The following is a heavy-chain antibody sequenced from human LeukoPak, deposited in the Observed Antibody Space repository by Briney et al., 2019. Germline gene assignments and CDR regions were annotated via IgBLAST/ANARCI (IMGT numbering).Heavy chain of an antibody. CDR2: ISSSDDGT. J-gene: IGHJ4*02. CDR3: AKAPVTSCRGAFCYPLDS. V-gene: IGHV3-23*01. Sequence: GGSLRLSCAASGFTFSSYAMHWVRPAPGKGLECLSAISSSDDGTYHAGSVRGRFTISRDSSKNTLYLQMNNLRTEDAAIYYCAKAPVTSCRGAFCYPLDSWGQGTLVTVSS. D-gene: IGHD2-15*01. CDR1: GFTFSSYA.